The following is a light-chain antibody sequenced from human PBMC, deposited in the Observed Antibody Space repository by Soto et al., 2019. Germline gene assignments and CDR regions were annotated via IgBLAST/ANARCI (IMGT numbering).Light chain of an antibody. Sequence: DIVLTQSPGTLSLSPGDRVTLSCRASQRVSSTYLAWYQQKPGQAPRLLIYSASSRATGIPDRFSGSGSGTDFTLTINRLEPEDIAVYYCQQDGSSPRVTFGGGTKVEIK. CDR1: QRVSSTY. V-gene: IGKV3-20*01. J-gene: IGKJ4*01. CDR3: QQDGSSPRVT. CDR2: SAS.